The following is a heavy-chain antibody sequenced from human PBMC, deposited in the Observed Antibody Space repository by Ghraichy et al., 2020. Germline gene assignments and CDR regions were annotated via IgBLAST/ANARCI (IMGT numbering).Heavy chain of an antibody. V-gene: IGHV4-59*08. CDR1: GGSISSYY. D-gene: IGHD5-24*01. J-gene: IGHJ3*02. CDR3: ARHGRDGYNFWAAFDI. Sequence: SQTLSLTCTVSGGSISSYYWSWIRQPPGKGLEWIAYIYYTGSTNYNPSLKSRVTISVDTSKKQFSLKLSSVTAADTAVYYCARHGRDGYNFWAAFDIWGQGTMVTVSS. CDR2: IYYTGST.